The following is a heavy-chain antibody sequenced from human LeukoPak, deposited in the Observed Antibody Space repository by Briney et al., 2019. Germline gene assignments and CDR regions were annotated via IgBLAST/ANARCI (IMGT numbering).Heavy chain of an antibody. J-gene: IGHJ6*02. D-gene: IGHD6-13*01. Sequence: GESLKISCKGSGYSFTSYWIGWVRQMPGKGLEWMGIIYPGDSDTRYSPSFQGQVTISADKSISTAHLQWSSLKASDTAMYYCARHFSQQLSYYYYGMDVWGQGTTVTVSS. CDR2: IYPGDSDT. V-gene: IGHV5-51*01. CDR1: GYSFTSYW. CDR3: ARHFSQQLSYYYYGMDV.